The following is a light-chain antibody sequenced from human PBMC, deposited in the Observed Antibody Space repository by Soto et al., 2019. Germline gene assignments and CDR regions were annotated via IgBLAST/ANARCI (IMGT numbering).Light chain of an antibody. CDR3: QHYNNWLSWT. CDR1: QSVGNN. Sequence: EIVMTQSPATLSVSQGERATLSCRASQSVGNNLAWYQQKPGQPPRLLIYGASTRAIGIPARFSGSGSGTEFTLTISSLQSEDFAVYYCQHYNNWLSWTFGQGTKVDVK. J-gene: IGKJ1*01. V-gene: IGKV3-15*01. CDR2: GAS.